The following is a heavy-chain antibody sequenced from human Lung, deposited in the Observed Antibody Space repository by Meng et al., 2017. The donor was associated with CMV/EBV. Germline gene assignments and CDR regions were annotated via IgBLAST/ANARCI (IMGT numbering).Heavy chain of an antibody. J-gene: IGHJ6*02. CDR2: INSDGSST. D-gene: IGHD3-3*01. V-gene: IGHV3-74*01. CDR3: ARVFDYDFWSGYYTNGMDV. Sequence: GESXKISCAASGFTFSSYWMHWVRQAPGKGLVWVSRINSDGSSTSYADSVKGRFTISRDNAKNTLYLQMNSLRAEDTAVYYCARVFDYDFWSGYYTNGMDVWGQGTTVTVSS. CDR1: GFTFSSYW.